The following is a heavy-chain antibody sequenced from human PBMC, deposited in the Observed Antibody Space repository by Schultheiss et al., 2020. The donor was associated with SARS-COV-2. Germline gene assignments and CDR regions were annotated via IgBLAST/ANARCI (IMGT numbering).Heavy chain of an antibody. Sequence: GGSLRLSCAASGFTFSSYAMSWVRQAPGKGLEWVSTIDNGGTTYYPESMKGRFTMSRDNSKNTLFLQMNSLRAEDTAVYYCAKSSIAAAGTGTGYDYWGQGTLVTVSS. J-gene: IGHJ4*02. D-gene: IGHD6-13*01. CDR1: GFTFSSYA. CDR2: IDNGGTT. V-gene: IGHV3-23*05. CDR3: AKSSIAAAGTGTGYDY.